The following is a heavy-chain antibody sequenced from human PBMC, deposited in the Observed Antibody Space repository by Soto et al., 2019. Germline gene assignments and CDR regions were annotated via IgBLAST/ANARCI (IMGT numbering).Heavy chain of an antibody. V-gene: IGHV3-66*01. J-gene: IGHJ3*02. Sequence: EVQLVESGGGLVQPGGSLRLSCTASGFIVSNTYVNWVRQAPGKGLEWVSVISNRGDTHYADSVRGRFSLSRDISDNTLHLQMNNLRVEDTAVYYCAREPRYCRGGSCSITGDAYDIWCHGTMVTVSS. CDR1: GFIVSNTY. CDR3: AREPRYCRGGSCSITGDAYDI. D-gene: IGHD2-15*01. CDR2: ISNRGDT.